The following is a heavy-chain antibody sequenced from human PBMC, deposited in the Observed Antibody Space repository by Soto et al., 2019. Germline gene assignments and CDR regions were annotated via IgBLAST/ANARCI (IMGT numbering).Heavy chain of an antibody. CDR1: GYTLTELS. CDR3: ATDRMITFGGVIVMNPFDI. CDR2: FDPEDGET. D-gene: IGHD3-16*02. J-gene: IGHJ3*02. Sequence: ASVKVSCKVSGYTLTELSMHWVRQAPGKGLEWMGGFDPEDGETIYAQKFQGRVTMTEDTSTDTAYMELSSLRSEDTAVYYCATDRMITFGGVIVMNPFDIWGQGTMVTVSS. V-gene: IGHV1-24*01.